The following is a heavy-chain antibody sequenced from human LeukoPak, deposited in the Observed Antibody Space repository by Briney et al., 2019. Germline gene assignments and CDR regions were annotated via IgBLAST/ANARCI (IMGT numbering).Heavy chain of an antibody. CDR3: ARDGRVPAAMGYYYYYGMDV. Sequence: TSETLSLTCTVSACSISSGNYYWSWIRQPAGKGLEWLGRIYTSRTTNYNPSLKSRVTISVDTSKNQFSLRLSSVTAADTAVYYCARDGRVPAAMGYYYYYGMDVWGQGTTVTVSS. CDR1: ACSISSGNYY. D-gene: IGHD2-2*01. CDR2: IYTSRTT. J-gene: IGHJ6*02. V-gene: IGHV4-61*02.